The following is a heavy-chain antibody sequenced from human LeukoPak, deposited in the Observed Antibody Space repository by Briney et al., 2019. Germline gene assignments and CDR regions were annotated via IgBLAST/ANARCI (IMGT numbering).Heavy chain of an antibody. V-gene: IGHV3-30*03. D-gene: IGHD3-22*01. J-gene: IGHJ4*02. CDR2: ISYDGSNK. Sequence: GGSLRLSCAASGFTFSSYDMHWVRQAPGKGLEWVAVISYDGSNKYYADSVKGRFTISRDNSKNTLYLQMNNLRAEDTAVYYCARDTGGYYDSSGYYDYWGQGTLVTVSS. CDR1: GFTFSSYD. CDR3: ARDTGGYYDSSGYYDY.